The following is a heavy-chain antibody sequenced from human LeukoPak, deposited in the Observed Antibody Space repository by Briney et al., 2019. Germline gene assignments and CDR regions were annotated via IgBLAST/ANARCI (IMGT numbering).Heavy chain of an antibody. CDR3: ARGNNYAQDY. D-gene: IGHD5-24*01. Sequence: GGSLRLSCAAPGFSFSSYSMHWVRQAPGKGLVWVSRIYADGSGTSYADSVKGRFIISRDNAKNTLYVQMNSLRAEDSAIYYCARGNNYAQDYWGQGTLVTVSS. CDR1: GFSFSSYS. CDR2: IYADGSGT. V-gene: IGHV3-74*01. J-gene: IGHJ4*02.